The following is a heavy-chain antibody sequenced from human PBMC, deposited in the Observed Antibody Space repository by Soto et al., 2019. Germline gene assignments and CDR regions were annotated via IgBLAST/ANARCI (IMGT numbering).Heavy chain of an antibody. V-gene: IGHV3-74*01. J-gene: IGHJ4*02. CDR2: ISNDGSTA. Sequence: GESLRLHCEVSGFTYRAYWMHWVRQVPWKGLSRVSRISNDGSTATYGNSVKARDTNSRNNDKNTLYLKLNSLRADDTGLDYCTRGPRVSSTGTGAHWGQGTLVTVSS. D-gene: IGHD1-1*01. CDR1: GFTYRAYW. CDR3: TRGPRVSSTGTGAH.